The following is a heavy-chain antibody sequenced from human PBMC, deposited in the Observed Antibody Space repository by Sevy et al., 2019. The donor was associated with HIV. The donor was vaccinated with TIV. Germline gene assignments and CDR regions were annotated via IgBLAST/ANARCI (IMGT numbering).Heavy chain of an antibody. J-gene: IGHJ4*02. Sequence: GSLRLSFLASWFTVRKYWINLVRQAPGIGLEGVAKIKEGGKWTYYLDSGKGRFTISRDNAKNSLYLQMTSLRAEDTAVYYCARDKNSAMVTPFDFWGQGTLVTVSS. CDR1: WFTVRKYW. V-gene: IGHV3-7*05. CDR2: IKEGGKWT. CDR3: ARDKNSAMVTPFDF. D-gene: IGHD5-18*01.